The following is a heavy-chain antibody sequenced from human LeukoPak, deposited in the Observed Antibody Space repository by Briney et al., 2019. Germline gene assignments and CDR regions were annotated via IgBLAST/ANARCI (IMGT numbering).Heavy chain of an antibody. J-gene: IGHJ4*02. CDR3: ARDYSGTYFDF. V-gene: IGHV1-18*01. CDR2: ISAYNGHT. D-gene: IGHD1-26*01. CDR1: GYTFTSYG. Sequence: ASVKVSCKASGYTFTSYGISWVRQAPGQGLEWMGWISAYNGHTKFAQKLQDRVTMTTDTSMNTAYMELRSLRSDDTAVYYCARDYSGTYFDFWGQGTLVTVSS.